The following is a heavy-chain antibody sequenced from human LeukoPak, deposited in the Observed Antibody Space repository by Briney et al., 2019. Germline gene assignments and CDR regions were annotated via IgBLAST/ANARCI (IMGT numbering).Heavy chain of an antibody. CDR1: GFTFSDYY. D-gene: IGHD5-24*01. Sequence: GRSLRLSCAASGFTFSDYYMSWIRQAPGKGLEWVSYISSSGSTIYYADSVKGRFTISRDNAKNSLYLQMNSLRAEDTAVYYCARELSRDGYGEGGAYYYYGMDVWGQGTTVTVSS. CDR2: ISSSGSTI. CDR3: ARELSRDGYGEGGAYYYYGMDV. V-gene: IGHV3-11*01. J-gene: IGHJ6*02.